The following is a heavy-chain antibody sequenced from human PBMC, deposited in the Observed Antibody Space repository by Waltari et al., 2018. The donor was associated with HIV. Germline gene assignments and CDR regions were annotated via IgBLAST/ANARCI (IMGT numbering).Heavy chain of an antibody. V-gene: IGHV4-39*02. J-gene: IGHJ2*01. CDR3: SRVILGTTSRYFAV. Sequence: QVHLQESGPGLVKPSETLSLVCSVSVGSIKNPSYYWGWIRQPPGKGFEWIGPIYSAGNTNYRTSYNSSLKSRSTISADTSKNTFSLRLTSVSAADTAVYFCSRVILGTTSRYFAVWGRGTLVTVSS. D-gene: IGHD7-27*01. CDR1: VGSIKNPSYY. CDR2: IYSAGNT.